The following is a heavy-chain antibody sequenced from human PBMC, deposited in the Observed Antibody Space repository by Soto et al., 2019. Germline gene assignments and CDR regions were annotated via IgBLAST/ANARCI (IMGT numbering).Heavy chain of an antibody. J-gene: IGHJ6*02. CDR3: ARAAHYDFWSGYYTGYSGIYGMDV. CDR1: GFTFSSYA. V-gene: IGHV3-30-3*01. D-gene: IGHD3-3*01. CDR2: ISYDGSNK. Sequence: SLRLSCAASGFTFSSYAMHWVRQAPGKGLEWVAVISYDGSNKYYADSVKGRFTISRDNSKNTLYLQMNSLRAEDTAVYYCARAAHYDFWSGYYTGYSGIYGMDVWGQGTTVTVSS.